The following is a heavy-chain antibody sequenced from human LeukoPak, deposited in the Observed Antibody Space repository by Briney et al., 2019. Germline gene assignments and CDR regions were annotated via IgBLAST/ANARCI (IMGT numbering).Heavy chain of an antibody. CDR2: ISSSGSTI. V-gene: IGHV3-48*03. CDR3: ARGPTTHFDY. CDR1: GFTFSSYE. D-gene: IGHD2-15*01. Sequence: PGGSLRLSCAAPGFTFSSYEMNWVRQAPGKGLEWVSYISSSGSTIYYADSVKGRFTISRDNAKNSLYLQMNSLRAEDTGVYYCARGPTTHFDYWGQGTPVTVSS. J-gene: IGHJ4*02.